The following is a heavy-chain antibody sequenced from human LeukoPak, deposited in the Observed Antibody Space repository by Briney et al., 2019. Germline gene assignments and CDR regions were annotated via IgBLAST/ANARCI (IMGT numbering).Heavy chain of an antibody. J-gene: IGHJ3*02. D-gene: IGHD1-1*01. CDR3: ARDKVSGTEGAFDI. CDR2: IYHSGST. CDR1: GYSISSGYY. V-gene: IGHV4-38-2*02. Sequence: SETLSPTCTVSGYSISSGYYWGWIRQPPGKGLEWIGSIYHSGSTYYNPSLKSRVTISVDTSKNQFSLKLSSVTAADTAVYYCARDKVSGTEGAFDIWGQGTMVTVSS.